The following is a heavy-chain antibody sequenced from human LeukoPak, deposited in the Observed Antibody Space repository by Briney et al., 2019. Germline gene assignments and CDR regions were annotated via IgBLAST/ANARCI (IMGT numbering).Heavy chain of an antibody. J-gene: IGHJ6*03. CDR1: GGSISGYY. D-gene: IGHD2-15*01. Sequence: PSETLSLTCTVSGGSISGYYWNWIRQPPGKGLEWIGYMYYTGSTYYNPPLKSRVTISVDTSKNQYSLRLSSVTTADTAVYYCARSLRGDRGWFYYYYADVWGKGTTVTVSS. CDR3: ARSLRGDRGWFYYYYADV. V-gene: IGHV4-59*01. CDR2: MYYTGST.